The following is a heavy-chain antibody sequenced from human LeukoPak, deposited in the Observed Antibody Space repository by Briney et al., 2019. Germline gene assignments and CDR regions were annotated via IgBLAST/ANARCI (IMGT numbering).Heavy chain of an antibody. D-gene: IGHD3-10*01. CDR2: IYYSGTT. V-gene: IGHV4-30-4*01. CDR3: ARGHYFGSGRFDY. J-gene: IGHJ4*02. CDR1: GGSISSSTYY. Sequence: KPSETLSLTCSVSGGSISSSTYYWSWIRQPPGKGLEWIGYIYYSGTTYYNPPLKSRVTISLDTSKKQFSLKLTSVTAADTAVYYCARGHYFGSGRFDYWGQGTPVTVSS.